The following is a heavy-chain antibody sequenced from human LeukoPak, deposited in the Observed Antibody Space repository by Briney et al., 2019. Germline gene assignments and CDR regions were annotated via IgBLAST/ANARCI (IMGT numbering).Heavy chain of an antibody. V-gene: IGHV1-2*04. CDR1: GYTFTGYY. CDR2: INPNSGGT. D-gene: IGHD2-2*01. J-gene: IGHJ3*02. CDR3: ARGSNWGDIVVVPAADAFDI. Sequence: ASVKVSCTASGYTFTGYYMHWVRQAPGQGLEWMGWINPNSGGTNYAQKFQGWVTMTRDTSISTAYMELSRLRSADTAVYYCARGSNWGDIVVVPAADAFDIWGQGTMVTVSS.